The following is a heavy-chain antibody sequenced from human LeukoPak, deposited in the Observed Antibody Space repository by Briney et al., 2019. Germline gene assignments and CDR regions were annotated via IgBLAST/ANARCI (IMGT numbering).Heavy chain of an antibody. V-gene: IGHV3-23*01. Sequence: PGGSLRLSCVGSRLPPRKYAMSWVRQAPGKGLEWVSGISGSGGSKYYADSVRGRFTISRDNSKDTLFLQMSSLRADDTAKYYCAIEPEPFLEWHFDNWGQGTLVIVSS. CDR3: AIEPEPFLEWHFDN. CDR1: RLPPRKYA. J-gene: IGHJ4*02. CDR2: ISGSGGSK. D-gene: IGHD3-3*02.